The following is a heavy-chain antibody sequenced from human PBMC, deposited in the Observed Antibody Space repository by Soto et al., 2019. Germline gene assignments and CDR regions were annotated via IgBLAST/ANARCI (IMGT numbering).Heavy chain of an antibody. D-gene: IGHD5-18*01. CDR3: ARDARGYSYGYSTEENWFDP. CDR2: INVYNGNT. J-gene: IGHJ5*02. CDR1: GYTFTNYG. Sequence: GASVKVSCKASGYTFTNYGISWVRQAPGQGLEWMGWINVYNGNTKYAQKVQGRVTMTRDTSASTAYMELSSLRSEDTAVYYCARDARGYSYGYSTEENWFDPWGQGTLVTVSS. V-gene: IGHV1-18*01.